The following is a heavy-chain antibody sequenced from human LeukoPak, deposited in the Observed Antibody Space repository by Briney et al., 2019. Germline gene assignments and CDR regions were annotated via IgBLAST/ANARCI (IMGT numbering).Heavy chain of an antibody. CDR1: GYSFTSYC. CDR3: ASLSSYYYGMDV. J-gene: IGHJ6*02. Sequence: GLSLQISCQGSGYSFTSYCIGWVRHMPGKGLDWMRIIYPGYSDTRYSLSFQGQVTISADKSISTAYLQWSSLKASDTAMHYCASLSSYYYGMDVWGQGTTVTVSS. V-gene: IGHV5-51*01. CDR2: IYPGYSDT.